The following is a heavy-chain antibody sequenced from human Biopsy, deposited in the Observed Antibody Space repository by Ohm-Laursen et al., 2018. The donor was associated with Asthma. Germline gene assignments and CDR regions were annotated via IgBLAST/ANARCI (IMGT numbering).Heavy chain of an antibody. CDR3: ARKAGSCISRTCYSLDF. CDR2: INSVFGTT. Sequence: SVKVSCKSLGGTFNTYVIGWGRHGPGQGPVWMGGINSVFGTTTYPQKFQDRVTITADDSTSTVYMELSSLRSEDTAVYYCARKAGSCISRTCYSLDFGGRGTLGTVAS. D-gene: IGHD2-2*01. CDR1: GGTFNTYV. V-gene: IGHV1-69*13. J-gene: IGHJ4*02.